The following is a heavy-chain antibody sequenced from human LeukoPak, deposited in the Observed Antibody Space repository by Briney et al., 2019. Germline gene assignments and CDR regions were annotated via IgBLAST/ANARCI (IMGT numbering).Heavy chain of an antibody. J-gene: IGHJ3*02. V-gene: IGHV1-46*01. CDR2: INLSGGST. CDR3: ARARTYDGFDI. CDR1: GYTFTNYY. Sequence: ASVKVSCKASGYTFTNYYMYWVRQASGQGLEWMGMINLSGGSTTYAQEFQGRVSMTRDTSTSTVYMELSSLRSEDTASYYRARARTYDGFDIWGQGTMVIVYS.